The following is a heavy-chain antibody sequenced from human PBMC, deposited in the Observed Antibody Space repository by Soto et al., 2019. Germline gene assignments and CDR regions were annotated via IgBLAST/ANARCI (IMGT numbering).Heavy chain of an antibody. V-gene: IGHV3-53*01. CDR3: EREYSGSYSWD. Sequence: GGSLRLSCAASGFTVSSNYMSWVRQAPGKGREWVSVIYSGGSTYYADSVKGRFTISRDNSKNRQYPHRNSVRPADKAVYYCEREYSGSYSWDWGKGTLVTVS. CDR1: GFTVSSNY. J-gene: IGHJ4*02. CDR2: IYSGGST. D-gene: IGHD1-26*01.